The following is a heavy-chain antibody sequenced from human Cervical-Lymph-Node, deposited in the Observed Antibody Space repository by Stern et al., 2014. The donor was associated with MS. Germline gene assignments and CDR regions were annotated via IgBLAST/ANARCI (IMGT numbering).Heavy chain of an antibody. D-gene: IGHD3-16*01. V-gene: IGHV3-21*01. CDR1: GFTFSFYA. CDR3: ARYEDAYDAFDI. Sequence: VHLVESGGGLVKPGGSLRVSCAASGFTFSFYAMNWVRQAPGKGLEWVSSISHKGDYIAYGDSVRGRFTISRDNARNSLYLQMNSLRAADTAVYYCARYEDAYDAFDIWGQGTLVTVSS. CDR2: ISHKGDYI. J-gene: IGHJ3*02.